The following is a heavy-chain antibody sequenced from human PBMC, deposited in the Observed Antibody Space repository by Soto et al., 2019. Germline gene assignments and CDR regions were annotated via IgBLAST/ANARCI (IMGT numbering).Heavy chain of an antibody. Sequence: QVQLVQSGAEVKNPGASVKVSCEASGYTFTSFAISWVRQAPGQGLEWLGWISPYNGNADYAQKFQGRVTMTTDTSTSTAYMQLWSRQSDDTAVYFCARVGQERGEKIVQLIYADYYYYYMDVWGKGTKVTVSS. V-gene: IGHV1-18*01. CDR2: ISPYNGNA. CDR3: ARVGQERGEKIVQLIYADYYYYYMDV. D-gene: IGHD1-1*01. J-gene: IGHJ6*03. CDR1: GYTFTSFA.